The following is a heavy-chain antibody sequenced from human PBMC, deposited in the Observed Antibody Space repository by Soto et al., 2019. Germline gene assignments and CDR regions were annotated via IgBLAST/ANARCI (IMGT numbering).Heavy chain of an antibody. CDR2: ISGSGGSP. CDR1: GFTFSRYA. Sequence: GGSLRLSCAASGFTFSRYAMSWVRQAPGKGLEWVSSISGSGGSPYYADSVKGRFTISRDNSKNTLYVQMSSLRAEDTAVYYCAKEGGYDSSGYFSFDYWGQGTLVTV. J-gene: IGHJ4*02. V-gene: IGHV3-23*01. CDR3: AKEGGYDSSGYFSFDY. D-gene: IGHD3-22*01.